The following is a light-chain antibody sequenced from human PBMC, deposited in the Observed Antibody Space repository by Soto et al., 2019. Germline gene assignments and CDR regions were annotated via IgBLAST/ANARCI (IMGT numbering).Light chain of an antibody. CDR2: DAS. CDR3: QQRSNWLLT. V-gene: IGKV3D-20*02. J-gene: IGKJ5*01. CDR1: QSVTSSY. Sequence: EIVLTQSPGTLSLSPGERATLSFRSSQSVTSSYLAWYQQKPGQAPRLLIYDASNRATGIPARFSGSGSGTDFTLTISSLEPEDFAVYYCQQRSNWLLTFGQGTRLEIK.